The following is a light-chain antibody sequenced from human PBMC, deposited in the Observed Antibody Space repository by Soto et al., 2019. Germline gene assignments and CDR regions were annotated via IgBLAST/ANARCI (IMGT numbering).Light chain of an antibody. CDR2: GAS. CDR1: QSVRSN. Sequence: EIVMTQSPATLSVSPGERATLSCRASQSVRSNLAWSQQKPGQAPRALIYGASTRATGIPARFSGSGSGTEFTLTISSLQSEDFAVYYCQQYNNWPRTFGQGTKVEIK. CDR3: QQYNNWPRT. J-gene: IGKJ1*01. V-gene: IGKV3-15*01.